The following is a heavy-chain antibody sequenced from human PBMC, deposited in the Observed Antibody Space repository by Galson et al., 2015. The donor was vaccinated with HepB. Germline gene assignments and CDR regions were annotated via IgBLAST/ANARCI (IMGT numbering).Heavy chain of an antibody. Sequence: SVKVSCKASGGTFSSYAISWVRQAPGQGLEWMGRIIPILGIANYAQKFQGRVTITADKSTSTAYMELSSLRSEDTAVYYCARVRTTAYYYYYGMDVWGQGTTVTVSS. CDR1: GGTFSSYA. D-gene: IGHD4-11*01. V-gene: IGHV1-69*04. CDR2: IIPILGIA. J-gene: IGHJ6*02. CDR3: ARVRTTAYYYYYGMDV.